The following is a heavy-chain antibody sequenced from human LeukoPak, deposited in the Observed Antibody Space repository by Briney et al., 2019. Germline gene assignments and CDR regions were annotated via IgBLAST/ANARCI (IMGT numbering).Heavy chain of an antibody. CDR1: GFTFSSYS. V-gene: IGHV3-48*01. D-gene: IGHD4-17*01. J-gene: IGHJ6*02. Sequence: GGSLRLSSAASGFTFSSYSMNWVRQAPGKGLEWVSYISSSSSTIYYADSVKGRFTISRDNAKNSLYLQMNSLRAEDTAVYYCARSGTYGDYGYYGMDVWGQGTTVTVSS. CDR3: ARSGTYGDYGYYGMDV. CDR2: ISSSSSTI.